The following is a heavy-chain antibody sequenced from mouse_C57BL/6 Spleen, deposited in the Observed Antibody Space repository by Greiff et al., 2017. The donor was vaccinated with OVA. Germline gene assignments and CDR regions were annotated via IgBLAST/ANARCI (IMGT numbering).Heavy chain of an antibody. CDR3: AREYGSSYRGLFDY. D-gene: IGHD1-1*01. V-gene: IGHV3-6*01. CDR2: ISYDGSN. J-gene: IGHJ2*01. CDR1: GYSITSGYY. Sequence: EVQLQESGPGLVKPSQSLSLTCSVTGYSITSGYYWNWIRQFPGNKLEWMGYISYDGSNNYNPSLKNRISITRDTSKNQFFLKLNSVTTEDTATYYCAREYGSSYRGLFDYWGQGTTLTVSS.